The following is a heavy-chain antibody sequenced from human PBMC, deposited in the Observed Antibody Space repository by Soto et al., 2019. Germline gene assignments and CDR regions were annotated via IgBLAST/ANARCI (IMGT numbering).Heavy chain of an antibody. J-gene: IGHJ4*02. CDR2: IGGGGDDT. CDR1: GFIFSHYA. D-gene: IGHD1-1*01. Sequence: GGSLRLSCAASGFIFSHYAMSWVRQAPGKGLEWVSGIGGGGDDTNYADSVKGRFTISRDNSKNTLFLQMNSLRVEDTAVYYCAKDAVPSNDLWDYFEFGGQGTLVTVSS. V-gene: IGHV3-23*01. CDR3: AKDAVPSNDLWDYFEF.